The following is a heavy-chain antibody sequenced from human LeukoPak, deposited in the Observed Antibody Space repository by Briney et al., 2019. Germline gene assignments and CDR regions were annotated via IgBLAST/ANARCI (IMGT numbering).Heavy chain of an antibody. Sequence: GGSLRLSCAASGFTFSSYAMSWVGQAPGKGLEWVSAISGSGGSTYYADSVKGRFTISRDNSKNTLYLQMNSLRAEDTAVYYCATYYYDSSGYRIDAFDIWGQGTMVTVSS. D-gene: IGHD3-22*01. CDR1: GFTFSSYA. CDR3: ATYYYDSSGYRIDAFDI. V-gene: IGHV3-23*01. CDR2: ISGSGGST. J-gene: IGHJ3*02.